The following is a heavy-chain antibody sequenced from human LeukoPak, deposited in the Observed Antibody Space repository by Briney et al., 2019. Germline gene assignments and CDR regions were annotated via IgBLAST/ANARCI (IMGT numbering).Heavy chain of an antibody. J-gene: IGHJ4*02. D-gene: IGHD3-22*01. CDR2: IGSNGATT. CDR3: AKGLNYYDSSGYFVY. V-gene: IGHV3-64*04. CDR1: GFTFNRFY. Sequence: PGGSLRLSCSASGFTFNRFYLHWVRQAPGKGLEFVSHIGSNGATTYYADSVKGRFTISRDNSKNTLYLQMNSLRAEDTAVYYCAKGLNYYDSSGYFVYWGQRTLVTVSS.